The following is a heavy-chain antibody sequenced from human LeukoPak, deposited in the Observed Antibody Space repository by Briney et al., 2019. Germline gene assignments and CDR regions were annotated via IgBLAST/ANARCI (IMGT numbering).Heavy chain of an antibody. CDR1: GYTFTGYY. V-gene: IGHV1-2*02. Sequence: ASVKVSCKASGYTFTGYYMHWVRQAPGQGLEWMGWINPNSGGTNYAQKFQGRVTMTRDTSISTAYMELSRLRSDDTAVYYCARDHDFYSSGCFDYWGQGTLVTVSS. CDR2: INPNSGGT. D-gene: IGHD6-19*01. J-gene: IGHJ4*02. CDR3: ARDHDFYSSGCFDY.